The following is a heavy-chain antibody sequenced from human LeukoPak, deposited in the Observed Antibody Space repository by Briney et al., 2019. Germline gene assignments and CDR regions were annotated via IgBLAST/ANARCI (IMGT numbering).Heavy chain of an antibody. CDR1: GFTFSSYS. V-gene: IGHV3-21*05. CDR2: ISSSSSYT. Sequence: PGGSLRLSCAASGFTFSSYSMNWIRQAPGKGLEWISYISSSSSYTDYADSVKGRLTISRDNAQNALFLQMDSLRVEDTAVYYCAAGTAADYWGQGTRVTVSP. J-gene: IGHJ4*02. CDR3: AAGTAADY. D-gene: IGHD6-13*01.